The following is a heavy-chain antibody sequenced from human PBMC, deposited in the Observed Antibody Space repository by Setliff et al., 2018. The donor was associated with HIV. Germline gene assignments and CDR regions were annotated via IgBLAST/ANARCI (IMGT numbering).Heavy chain of an antibody. CDR2: IIPIFCTA. CDR1: GGTFSSYA. Sequence: GAAVKVPCKASGGTFSSYAISWVRQAPGQGLEWMGGIIPIFCTANYAQKFQGRVTITADESTSTAYMELSSLRSEDTAVYYCSRDWCNYVGLDAFYIWGQGTKVTVSS. J-gene: IGHJ3*02. CDR3: SRDWCNYVGLDAFYI. D-gene: IGHD4-4*01. V-gene: IGHV1-69*13.